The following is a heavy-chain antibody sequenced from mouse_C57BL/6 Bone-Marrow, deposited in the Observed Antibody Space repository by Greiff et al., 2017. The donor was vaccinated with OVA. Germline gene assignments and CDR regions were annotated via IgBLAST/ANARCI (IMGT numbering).Heavy chain of an antibody. J-gene: IGHJ1*03. CDR3: ARAPTVVATRDWYFEV. CDR1: GYAFSSSW. V-gene: IGHV1-82*01. Sequence: QVQLQQSGPELVKPGASVKISCKASGYAFSSSWMNWVKQRPGKGLEWIGRIYPGDGDTNYNGKFKGKATLTADKSSSTAYMQLSSLTSEDSAVYVCARAPTVVATRDWYFEVWGTGATVTVSS. CDR2: IYPGDGDT. D-gene: IGHD1-1*01.